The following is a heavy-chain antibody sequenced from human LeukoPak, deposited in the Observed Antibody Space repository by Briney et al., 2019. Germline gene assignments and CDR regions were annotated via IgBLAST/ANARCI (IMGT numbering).Heavy chain of an antibody. CDR1: GFTFSNAW. CDR2: IKSKTGGGTK. CDR3: TTDMPQYGEFDY. Sequence: AESLRLSCAASGFTFSNAWMSWVRQPPGKGLEWVGRIKSKTGGGTKDYAAPVIGIFTISRDDSKTTLYLQMNSLKTEETAGSYCTTDMPQYGEFDYWGQGTLVTVSS. V-gene: IGHV3-15*01. J-gene: IGHJ4*02. D-gene: IGHD4-17*01.